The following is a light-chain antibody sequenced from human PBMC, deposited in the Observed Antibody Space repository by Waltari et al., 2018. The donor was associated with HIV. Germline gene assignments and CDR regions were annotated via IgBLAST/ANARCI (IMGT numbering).Light chain of an antibody. CDR3: AAWDDILSGLV. J-gene: IGLJ3*02. V-gene: IGLV1-47*01. CDR2: SNG. Sequence: QSVLTQPPSASGTPGQRVTIPCSGSNSNIGTTYVYWYQQLPGTTPKLLIYSNGQRPSGVPDRFSGSKSGTSASLAISGLRSEDEAAYYCAAWDDILSGLVFGGGTKLTVL. CDR1: NSNIGTTY.